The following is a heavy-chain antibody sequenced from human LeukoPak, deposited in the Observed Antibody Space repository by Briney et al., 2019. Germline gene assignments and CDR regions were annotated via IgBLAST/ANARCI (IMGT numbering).Heavy chain of an antibody. D-gene: IGHD3-22*01. CDR2: IKSKTDGGTT. J-gene: IGHJ4*02. CDR3: TAHSSGYYSDFDY. Sequence: GGSLRLSCAASGFTFSNAWMNWVRQAPGKGLEWVGRIKSKTDGGTTDYAAPVKGRFTISRDDSKNTLYLQMNSLKTEDTAVYYCTAHSSGYYSDFDYWGQGTLVTVSS. CDR1: GFTFSNAW. V-gene: IGHV3-15*07.